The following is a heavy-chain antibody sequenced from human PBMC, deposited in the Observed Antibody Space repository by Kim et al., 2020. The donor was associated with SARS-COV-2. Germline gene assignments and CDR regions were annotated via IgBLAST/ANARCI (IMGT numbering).Heavy chain of an antibody. CDR1: GFTFSSYA. V-gene: IGHV3-23*03. D-gene: IGHD5-12*01. J-gene: IGHJ6*01. Sequence: GGSLRLSCAASGFTFSSYAMSWVRQAPGKGLEWVSVIYSGGSSTYYADAVKGRFTISRDNSKNTLYLQMNSLRAEDTAVYYCAKGNSGYDLESCYGMDD. CDR3: AKGNSGYDLESCYGMDD. CDR2: IYSGGSST.